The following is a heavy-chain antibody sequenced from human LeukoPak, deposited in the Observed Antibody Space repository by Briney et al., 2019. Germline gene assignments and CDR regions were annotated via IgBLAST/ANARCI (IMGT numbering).Heavy chain of an antibody. D-gene: IGHD5-18*01. CDR1: GFTVSNYG. Sequence: GGSLRLSCAASGFTVSNYGMHWVRQAPGKGLEWVAVIWYDGSNKYYADSVKGRFTISRDNSKNTLYVQMNSLRAEDTAVYYCARDQRGFSYSKYYFDYWGQGTLVTVSS. V-gene: IGHV3-33*01. J-gene: IGHJ4*02. CDR2: IWYDGSNK. CDR3: ARDQRGFSYSKYYFDY.